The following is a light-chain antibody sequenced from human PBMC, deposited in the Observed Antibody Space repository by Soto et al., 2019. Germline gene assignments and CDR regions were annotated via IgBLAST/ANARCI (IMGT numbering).Light chain of an antibody. CDR1: QGISSD. CDR2: AAS. V-gene: IGKV1-9*01. Sequence: GDIVPITCRASQGISSDLAWYQQNPGKAPKLLIYAASTLQNGVPSTFSGSGSGTEFTLTISSLQPEDFGTYYCQQFKSYPITFGQGTRLEIK. CDR3: QQFKSYPIT. J-gene: IGKJ5*01.